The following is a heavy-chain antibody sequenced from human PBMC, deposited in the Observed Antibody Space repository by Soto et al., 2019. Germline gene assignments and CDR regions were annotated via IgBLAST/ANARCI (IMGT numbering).Heavy chain of an antibody. CDR1: GYTFTSYG. CDR3: ERSIGFGEPRVYYFDY. J-gene: IGHJ4*02. Sequence: QVQLVQSGAEVKKPGASVKVSCKASGYTFTSYGISWVRQAPGQGLERMGWISAYNGNTNYAQKLQGRVTMTTDTSTSKAYMKLRSLRSDDAAVYYCERSIGFGEPRVYYFDYWGQGTLVTVSS. V-gene: IGHV1-18*01. D-gene: IGHD3-10*01. CDR2: ISAYNGNT.